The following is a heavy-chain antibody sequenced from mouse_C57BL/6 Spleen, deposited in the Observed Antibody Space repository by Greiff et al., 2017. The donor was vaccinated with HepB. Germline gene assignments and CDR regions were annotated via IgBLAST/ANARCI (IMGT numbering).Heavy chain of an antibody. D-gene: IGHD2-5*01. CDR1: GYTFTDYY. CDR3: ARYYSNYGGLDD. J-gene: IGHJ2*01. V-gene: IGHV1-26*01. Sequence: VQLQQSGPELVKPGASVKISCKASGYTFTDYYMNWVKQSHGKSLEWIGDINPNNGGTSYNQKFKGKATLTVDKSSSTAYMELRSLTSEDSAVYYCARYYSNYGGLDDWGQGTTLTVSS. CDR2: INPNNGGT.